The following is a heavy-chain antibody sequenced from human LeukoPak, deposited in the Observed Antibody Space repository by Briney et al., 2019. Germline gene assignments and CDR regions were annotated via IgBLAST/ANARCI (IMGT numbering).Heavy chain of an antibody. D-gene: IGHD3-10*01. CDR1: GYTFTTYY. V-gene: IGHV1-46*01. CDR3: ARDGGYYCAGSYYNVGVCLAKNPYYYYYGMDV. J-gene: IGHJ6*02. Sequence: ASVRVSCKASGYTFTTYYIHWVRQAPEQGLEWMGIINPSGGTTSYAQKFQGRVTITRDTSTSTAYMELRGLRSDDTAVYYCARDGGYYCAGSYYNVGVCLAKNPYYYYYGMDVGGQGTTVTVSS. CDR2: INPSGGTT.